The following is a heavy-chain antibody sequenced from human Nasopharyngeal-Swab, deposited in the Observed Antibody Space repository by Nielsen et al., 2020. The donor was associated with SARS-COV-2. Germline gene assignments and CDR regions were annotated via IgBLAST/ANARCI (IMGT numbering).Heavy chain of an antibody. CDR2: MNPNSGNT. CDR3: ATDGPIYDYVWGSYRYLGY. J-gene: IGHJ4*02. V-gene: IGHV1-8*01. D-gene: IGHD3-16*02. CDR1: GYTFTSYD. Sequence: ASVKVSCKASGYTFTSYDINWVRQATGQGLEWMGWMNPNSGNTGYAQKFQGRVTMTRNTSISTAYMELSSLRSEDTAVYYCATDGPIYDYVWGSYRYLGYWGQGTLVTVSS.